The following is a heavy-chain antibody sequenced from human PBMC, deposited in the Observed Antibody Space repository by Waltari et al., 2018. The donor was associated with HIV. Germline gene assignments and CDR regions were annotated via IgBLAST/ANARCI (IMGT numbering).Heavy chain of an antibody. V-gene: IGHV1-2*02. D-gene: IGHD6-19*01. Sequence: GAEVKKPGASVKVSCKASGYTFTGYYMHWVRQAPGQGLEWMGWINPNSGGTNYAQKFQGRVTMTRDTSISTAYMELSRLRSDDTAVYFCARAHSSGSDGFDIWGQGTMVIVSS. CDR3: ARAHSSGSDGFDI. J-gene: IGHJ3*02. CDR2: INPNSGGT. CDR1: GYTFTGYY.